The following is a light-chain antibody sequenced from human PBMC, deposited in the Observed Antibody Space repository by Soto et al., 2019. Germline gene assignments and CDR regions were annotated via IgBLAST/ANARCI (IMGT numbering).Light chain of an antibody. CDR1: QSARSSY. CDR3: QQYGGSPYT. Sequence: EIVLTQSPGTLSLSPGERATLSCRASQSARSSYLAWYQQKPGQAPRLLIYGTSSRATGIPDRFSGSGSGTDFTLTISRLEPEDFAVYYCQQYGGSPYTFGQGTKLEIK. CDR2: GTS. V-gene: IGKV3-20*01. J-gene: IGKJ2*01.